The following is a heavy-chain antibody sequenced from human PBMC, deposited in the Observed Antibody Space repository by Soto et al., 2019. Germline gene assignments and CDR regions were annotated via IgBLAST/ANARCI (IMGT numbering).Heavy chain of an antibody. Sequence: GGSLRLSCAASGFTFXSYWMSWVRQAPGKGLEWVANIKEEGSEKYYVDSVKGRFTISRDNAKNSLYLQMNSLRAEDTAVYYCARDRYYMDVWGKGTTITVSS. CDR2: IKEEGSEK. CDR3: ARDRYYMDV. CDR1: GFTFXSYW. V-gene: IGHV3-7*01. J-gene: IGHJ6*03.